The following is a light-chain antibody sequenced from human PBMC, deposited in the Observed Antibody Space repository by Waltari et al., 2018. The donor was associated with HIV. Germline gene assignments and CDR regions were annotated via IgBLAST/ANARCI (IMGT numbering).Light chain of an antibody. Sequence: IVTTQSPDSLAASLGETATIHCTSSHSLLYRSNNRNYLAWYQQKPGQPPKLLIYWASTRESGVPYRFSGCGSGIDLTLTINSLQAEDVAVYYCQKYYMTPWTFGQGTKVEI. CDR2: WAS. CDR3: QKYYMTPWT. J-gene: IGKJ1*01. CDR1: HSLLYRSNNRNY. V-gene: IGKV4-1*01.